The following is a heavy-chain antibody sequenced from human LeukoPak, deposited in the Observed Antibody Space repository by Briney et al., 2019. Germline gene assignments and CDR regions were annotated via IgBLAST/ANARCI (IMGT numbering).Heavy chain of an antibody. CDR2: IKQDGSEK. J-gene: IGHJ6*03. Sequence: GGSLRLSCAASGLTFNSYWMHWVRQVAGKGLEWVANIKQDGSEKYYVDSVKGRFTISRDNAKNSLYLQMNSLRAEDTAVYYCARDSRKVRAFSNYDILTGRAHYMDVWGKGTTVTISS. V-gene: IGHV3-7*01. D-gene: IGHD3-9*01. CDR1: GLTFNSYW. CDR3: ARDSRKVRAFSNYDILTGRAHYMDV.